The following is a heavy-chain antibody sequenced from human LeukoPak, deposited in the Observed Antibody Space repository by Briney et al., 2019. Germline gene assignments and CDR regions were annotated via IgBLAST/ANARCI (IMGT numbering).Heavy chain of an antibody. CDR1: GYTFTGYY. Sequence: ASVKVSCKASGYTFTGYYMHWVRQAPGQGLEWMASINPRGGVTNSAQEFQGRVTVTRDASISTAYLELSGLRSDDTAVYYCARERTPIALKIMIIFDSWGQGTLITVSS. V-gene: IGHV1-2*02. CDR2: INPRGGVT. J-gene: IGHJ5*01. CDR3: ARERTPIALKIMIIFDS. D-gene: IGHD3-16*01.